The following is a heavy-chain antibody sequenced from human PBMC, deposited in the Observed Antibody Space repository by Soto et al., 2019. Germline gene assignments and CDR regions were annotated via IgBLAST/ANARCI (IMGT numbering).Heavy chain of an antibody. Sequence: QLHLVQSGAVVKKPGASVTVSCSASGYPVTAYYMHWVRQAPGRGLEWMGGINPATGAAKYTQTFQGRATMTRDTSTSTVFMELGGLTSEDTAVFSLARGGGVGVAGSAAFDMWGQGTLVTVSS. V-gene: IGHV1-2*02. CDR3: ARGGGVGVAGSAAFDM. CDR1: GYPVTAYY. J-gene: IGHJ3*02. D-gene: IGHD3-3*01. CDR2: INPATGAA.